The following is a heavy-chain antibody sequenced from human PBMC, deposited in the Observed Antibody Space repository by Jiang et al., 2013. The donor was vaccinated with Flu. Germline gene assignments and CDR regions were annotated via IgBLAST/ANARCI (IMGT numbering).Heavy chain of an antibody. CDR3: ARGGDWQWPVPDWFDP. CDR2: MNPNSGNT. J-gene: IGHJ5*02. V-gene: IGHV1-8*01. D-gene: IGHD6-19*01. Sequence: EWMGWMNPNSGNTGYAQKFQGRVTMTRNTSISTAYMELSSLRSEDTAVYYCARGGDWQWPVPDWFDPWGQGTLVTVSS.